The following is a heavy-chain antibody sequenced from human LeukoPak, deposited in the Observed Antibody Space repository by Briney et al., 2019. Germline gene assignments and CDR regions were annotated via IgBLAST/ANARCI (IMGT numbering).Heavy chain of an antibody. CDR3: ARVTNTGLIDY. V-gene: IGHV4-31*03. Sequence: SETLSLTCTVSGGSISRGDYSWSWIRQHPGKGLEWIGYIYYSGSTYYNPSLKSRVTISVGTSKNQFSLKLSSVTAADSAVYYCARVTNTGLIDYWGQGTLVTVSS. CDR1: GGSISRGDYS. J-gene: IGHJ4*02. CDR2: IYYSGST. D-gene: IGHD1-14*01.